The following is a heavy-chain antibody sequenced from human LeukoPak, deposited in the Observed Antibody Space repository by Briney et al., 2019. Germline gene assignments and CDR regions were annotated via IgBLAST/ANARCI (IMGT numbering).Heavy chain of an antibody. CDR2: IKDDGSEK. V-gene: IGHV3-7*01. CDR3: AKDPLNYDILTNRFDY. D-gene: IGHD3-9*01. Sequence: PGGSLRLSCAGSGFTFSSHWMNWVRQAPGKGLEWVASIKDDGSEKHFLDSVNGRFAISRDIAKNSLYLQMSSLRAEDTAVYYCAKDPLNYDILTNRFDYWGQGTLVTVSS. CDR1: GFTFSSHW. J-gene: IGHJ4*02.